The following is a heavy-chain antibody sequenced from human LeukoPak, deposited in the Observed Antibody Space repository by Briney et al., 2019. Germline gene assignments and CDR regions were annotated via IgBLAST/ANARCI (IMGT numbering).Heavy chain of an antibody. J-gene: IGHJ4*02. CDR3: AKEYSSAWYHYFDC. CDR1: GFTYSSYA. D-gene: IGHD6-19*01. CDR2: ISGSGGST. Sequence: GGSLRLSCAASGFTYSSYAMSWVRQAPGKGLEWVSAISGSGGSTYYADSVKGRFTISRDNSKNTLYLRMNSLRAEDTAVYYCAKEYSSAWYHYFDCWGQGTLVTVSS. V-gene: IGHV3-23*01.